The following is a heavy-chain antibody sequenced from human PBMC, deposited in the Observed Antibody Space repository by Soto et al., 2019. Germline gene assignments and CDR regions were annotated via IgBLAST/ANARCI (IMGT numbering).Heavy chain of an antibody. CDR1: GYTFTSYV. V-gene: IGHV1-8*01. CDR2: MNPNSGNT. D-gene: IGHD6-6*01. Sequence: ASVKVSCXASGYTFTSYVINWVRQATGQGLEWMGWMNPNSGNTGYAQKFQGRVTMTRNTSISTAYMELSSLRSEDTAVYYCARGIVGNIAARRTHYYYMDVWGKGTTVTVSS. J-gene: IGHJ6*03. CDR3: ARGIVGNIAARRTHYYYMDV.